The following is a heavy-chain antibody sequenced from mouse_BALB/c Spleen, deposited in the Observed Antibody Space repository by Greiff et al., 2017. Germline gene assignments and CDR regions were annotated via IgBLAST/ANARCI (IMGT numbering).Heavy chain of an antibody. CDR1: GYAFSSSW. CDR2: IYPGDGDT. V-gene: IGHV1-82*01. J-gene: IGHJ2*01. D-gene: IGHD2-1*01. CDR3: ARDGNYELDY. Sequence: QVQLQQSGPELVKPGASVKISCKASGYAFSSSWMNWVKQRPGQGLEWIGRIYPGDGDTNYNGKFKGKATLTADKSSSTAYMQLSSLTSVDSAVYFCARDGNYELDYWGQGTTLTVSS.